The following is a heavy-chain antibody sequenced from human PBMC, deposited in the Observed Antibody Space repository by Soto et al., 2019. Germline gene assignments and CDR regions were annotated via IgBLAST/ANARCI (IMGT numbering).Heavy chain of an antibody. CDR1: GYTFTGYY. V-gene: IGHV1-2*04. CDR2: INPNSGGT. Sequence: ASVKVSCKASGYTFTGYYMHWVRQAPGQGLEWMGWINPNSGGTNYAQKFQGWVTMTRDTSISTAYMELSRLRSDDTAVYYCAREHRLYYDFWSGIPYYFAYWGQGTLVTVSS. CDR3: AREHRLYYDFWSGIPYYFAY. J-gene: IGHJ4*02. D-gene: IGHD3-3*01.